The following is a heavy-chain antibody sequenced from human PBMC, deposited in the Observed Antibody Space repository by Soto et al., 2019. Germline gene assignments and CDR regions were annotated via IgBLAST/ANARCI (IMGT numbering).Heavy chain of an antibody. CDR1: GGCISSGDYY. Sequence: SETLSLTCTFSGGCISSGDYYWSWIRQPPGKGLEWIGYIYYSGSTYYNPSLKSRVTISVDTSKNQFSLKLSSVTAADTAVYYCARDLGTIYFDYWGQGTLVTVSS. CDR2: IYYSGST. J-gene: IGHJ4*02. CDR3: ARDLGTIYFDY. D-gene: IGHD1-7*01. V-gene: IGHV4-30-4*01.